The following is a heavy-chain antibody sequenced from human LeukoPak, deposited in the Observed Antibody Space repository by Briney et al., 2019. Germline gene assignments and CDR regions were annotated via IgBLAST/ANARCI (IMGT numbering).Heavy chain of an antibody. V-gene: IGHV1-69*01. Sequence: RASLRRSSTASGDTSSIYAISCVREAPGHGREWMGGIIPIIGTANYAQKFQGRVTITADESTSTAYMELSSLRSEDTAVYYRARDRWNWGQGTLVSVSS. D-gene: IGHD1-1*01. CDR3: ARDRWN. CDR2: IIPIIGTA. J-gene: IGHJ4*02. CDR1: GDTSSIYA.